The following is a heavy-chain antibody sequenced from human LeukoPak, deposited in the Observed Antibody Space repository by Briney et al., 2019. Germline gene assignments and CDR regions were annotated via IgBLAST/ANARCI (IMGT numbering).Heavy chain of an antibody. Sequence: GGSLRLSCAASGFTFSSYAMHWVRQAPGKGLEWVSVISGSTGGKYYADSVKGRFTISRNNSKNTLYLQMNSLRAEDTAVYYCGKASTNWGSFYFDPWGQGTLVTISS. CDR1: GFTFSSYA. CDR2: ISGSTGGK. CDR3: GKASTNWGSFYFDP. J-gene: IGHJ4*02. D-gene: IGHD7-27*01. V-gene: IGHV3-23*01.